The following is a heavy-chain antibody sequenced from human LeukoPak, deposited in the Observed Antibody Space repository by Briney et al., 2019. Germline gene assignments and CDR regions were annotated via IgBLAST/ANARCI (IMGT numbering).Heavy chain of an antibody. CDR3: AKDRDPYCSSTSCPRPYFDY. Sequence: GGSLRLSCAASGFTFSSYGIHWVRQAPGKGLGWVAVISYDGSNKYYADSVKGQFTISRDNSKNTLYLQINSLRAEDTAVYYCAKDRDPYCSSTSCPRPYFDYWGQGTLVTVSS. J-gene: IGHJ4*02. V-gene: IGHV3-30*18. CDR1: GFTFSSYG. D-gene: IGHD2-2*01. CDR2: ISYDGSNK.